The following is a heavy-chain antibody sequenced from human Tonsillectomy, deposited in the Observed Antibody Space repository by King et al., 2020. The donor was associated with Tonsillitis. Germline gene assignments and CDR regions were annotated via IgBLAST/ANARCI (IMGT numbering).Heavy chain of an antibody. Sequence: VQLVESGGGVVQPGRSLRLSCAASGFTFSSYAMHWVRQAPGKGLEWVAVISYDGSNKYYADSVKGRFTISRDNSKNTLYLQMNSLRAEDTAVYYCARVGDYGGNTDAFDIWGQGTMVTVSS. CDR3: ARVGDYGGNTDAFDI. J-gene: IGHJ3*02. CDR1: GFTFSSYA. D-gene: IGHD4-23*01. CDR2: ISYDGSNK. V-gene: IGHV3-30-3*01.